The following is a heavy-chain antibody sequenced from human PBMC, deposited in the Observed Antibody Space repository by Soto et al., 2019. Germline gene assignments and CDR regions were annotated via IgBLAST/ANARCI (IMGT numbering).Heavy chain of an antibody. V-gene: IGHV3-23*01. J-gene: IGHJ4*02. D-gene: IGHD3-16*01. CDR1: GFSFSTYA. Sequence: EVQILESRGGLVQPGGSLRLSCAASGFSFSTYAMTWVRQAPGKGLECVSSITYTGATTYYADSVRGRFTVSRDNSRNTVHLQMNSLRVADTAVYYCAKGVSIVDYWGQGTLVTVSS. CDR3: AKGVSIVDY. CDR2: ITYTGATT.